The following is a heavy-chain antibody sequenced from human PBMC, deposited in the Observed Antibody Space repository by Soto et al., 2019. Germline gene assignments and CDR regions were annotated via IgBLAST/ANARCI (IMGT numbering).Heavy chain of an antibody. J-gene: IGHJ4*02. Sequence: GESLKISCKASGYSFSNYWIGWVRQMPGKGLEWMAIINPGDSESRYSPSFQGQVTISADKSISTAYLQWNSLKASDTAMYYWARRSTNSVAYWGQGTLGTVSS. CDR1: GYSFSNYW. V-gene: IGHV5-51*01. CDR2: INPGDSES. D-gene: IGHD7-27*01. CDR3: ARRSTNSVAY.